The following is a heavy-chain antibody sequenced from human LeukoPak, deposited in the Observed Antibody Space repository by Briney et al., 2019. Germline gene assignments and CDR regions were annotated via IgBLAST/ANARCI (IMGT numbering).Heavy chain of an antibody. CDR3: ARDAIFYDGSGSYYFDY. CDR2: INHSGST. CDR1: GGSFSGYY. J-gene: IGHJ4*02. V-gene: IGHV4-34*01. D-gene: IGHD3-10*01. Sequence: TETLSLTCAVYGGSFSGYYWSWIRRPPGKGLEWIGEINHSGSTNYNPSLKSRVTISVDTSKNQFSLKLSSVTAADTAVYYCARDAIFYDGSGSYYFDYWGQGTLVTVSS.